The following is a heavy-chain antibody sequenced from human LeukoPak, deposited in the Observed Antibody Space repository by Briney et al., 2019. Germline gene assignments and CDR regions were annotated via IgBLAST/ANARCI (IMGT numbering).Heavy chain of an antibody. CDR2: INSANTI. CDR3: ARAYERFFDY. V-gene: IGHV3-48*03. Sequence: GGSLRLSCAASGFTFSTYEVDWVRQAPGKGLEWVAFINSANTIYYADSVKGRFTISRDNAKSSMYLQMNSRRAEDTAGDYCARAYERFFDYWGQGTLVTVSS. CDR1: GFTFSTYE. J-gene: IGHJ4*02. D-gene: IGHD3-22*01.